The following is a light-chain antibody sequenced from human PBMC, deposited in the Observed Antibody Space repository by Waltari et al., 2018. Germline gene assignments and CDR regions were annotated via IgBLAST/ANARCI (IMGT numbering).Light chain of an antibody. Sequence: EIVLTQSPATLSLSPGGRATLSCRASQSVRTYLAWYQHRPGLAPRLLIYDASNRATDVPARFSGSGSGTDFTLTISSLQPEDFAVYYCQERSNWPGGAFGGGTKVE. CDR3: QERSNWPGGA. CDR2: DAS. V-gene: IGKV3-11*01. J-gene: IGKJ4*01. CDR1: QSVRTY.